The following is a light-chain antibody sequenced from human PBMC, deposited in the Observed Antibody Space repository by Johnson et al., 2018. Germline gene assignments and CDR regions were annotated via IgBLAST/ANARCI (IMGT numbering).Light chain of an antibody. V-gene: IGLV1-51*02. CDR2: ENN. J-gene: IGLJ1*01. Sequence: QSVLTQPPSVSAAPGQKVTISCSGSSSNIGNNYVSWYQQLPGTAPKLLIYENNKRPSGIPDRFSGSKSGTSATLGITGLQTGDEADYYFGTWDSSLSAGNVFVTGTKVTVL. CDR1: SSNIGNNY. CDR3: GTWDSSLSAGNV.